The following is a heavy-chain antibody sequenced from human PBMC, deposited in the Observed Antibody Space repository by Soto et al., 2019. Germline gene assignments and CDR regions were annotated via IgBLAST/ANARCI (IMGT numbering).Heavy chain of an antibody. CDR1: GGSISSGGYY. D-gene: IGHD5-18*01. V-gene: IGHV4-31*03. Sequence: QVQLQESGPGLVKPSQTLSLTCTVSGGSISSGGYYWSWIRQHPGKGLEWIGYIYYSGSTYYNPSLKSRVTVSVDTSKNQFSLKLSSVTAADTAVYYCARSTRQLWSFDFDYWGQGTLVTVSS. J-gene: IGHJ4*02. CDR3: ARSTRQLWSFDFDY. CDR2: IYYSGST.